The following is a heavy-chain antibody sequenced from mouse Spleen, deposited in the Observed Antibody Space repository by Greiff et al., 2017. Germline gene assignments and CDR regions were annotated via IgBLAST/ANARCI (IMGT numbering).Heavy chain of an antibody. Sequence: QVQLKESGAELAKPGASVKLSCKASGYTFTSYWMHWVKQRPGQGLEWIGYINPSSGYTKYNQKFKDKATLTADKSSSTAYMQLSSLTYEDSAVYYCAKEMNSNSEFAYCGAGTLVTVSA. CDR1: GYTFTSYW. CDR3: AKEMNSNSEFAY. CDR2: INPSSGYT. V-gene: IGHV1-7*01. J-gene: IGHJ3*01. D-gene: IGHD2-5*01.